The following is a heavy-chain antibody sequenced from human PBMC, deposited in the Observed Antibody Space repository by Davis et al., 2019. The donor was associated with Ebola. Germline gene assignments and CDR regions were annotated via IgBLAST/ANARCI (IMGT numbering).Heavy chain of an antibody. CDR2: INHSGST. CDR1: GGSISSSSYY. CDR3: ARGDFGGKQLVY. J-gene: IGHJ4*02. Sequence: SETLSLTCTVSGGSISSSSYYWSWIRQPPGKGLEWIGEINHSGSTNYNPSLKSRVTISVDTSKNQFSLKLSSVTAADTAVYFCARGDFGGKQLVYWGQGTLVTVSS. V-gene: IGHV4-39*07. D-gene: IGHD6-13*01.